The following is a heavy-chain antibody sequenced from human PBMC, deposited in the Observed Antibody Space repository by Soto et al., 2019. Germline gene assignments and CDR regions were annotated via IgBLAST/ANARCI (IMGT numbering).Heavy chain of an antibody. CDR3: ARDGPYYYDSSGYFMAQNGYYYYGMDV. D-gene: IGHD3-22*01. CDR1: GFTFSSYG. CDR2: IWYDGSNK. V-gene: IGHV3-33*01. Sequence: GGSLRLSCAASGFTFSSYGMHWVRQAPGKGLEWVAVIWYDGSNKYYADSVKGRFTISRDNSKNTLYLQMNSLRAEDTAVYYCARDGPYYYDSSGYFMAQNGYYYYGMDVWGQGTTVTVYS. J-gene: IGHJ6*02.